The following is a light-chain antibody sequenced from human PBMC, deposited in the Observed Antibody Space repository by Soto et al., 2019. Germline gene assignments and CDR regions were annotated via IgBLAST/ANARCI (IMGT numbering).Light chain of an antibody. CDR3: QHYGNSPPYT. J-gene: IGKJ2*01. CDR1: QSVSSSY. V-gene: IGKV3-20*01. CDR2: GAS. Sequence: EIVLTQSPGTLSLSPGERATLSCRASQSVSSSYLAWYQQKPGQAPRLLIYGASSRATGLPDRFSGSWCGTDFTLTISRLEAEDFAVYYCQHYGNSPPYTFGQGTKLEIK.